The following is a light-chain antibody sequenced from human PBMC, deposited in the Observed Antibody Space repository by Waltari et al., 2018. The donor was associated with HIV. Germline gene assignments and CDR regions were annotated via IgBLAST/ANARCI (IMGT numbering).Light chain of an antibody. CDR1: NCNSARTG. V-gene: IGLV1-47*01. J-gene: IGLJ2*01. CDR2: RNN. Sequence: PHPPSLYRARGPVVLLVAPWMNCNSARTGVYLYRQLPGPAPKLLIYRNNQRPSGVPDRFSGSKSGTSASLAISGLRSEDEADYYCAAWDDSLSGPVVFGGGTKLTVL. CDR3: AAWDDSLSGPVV.